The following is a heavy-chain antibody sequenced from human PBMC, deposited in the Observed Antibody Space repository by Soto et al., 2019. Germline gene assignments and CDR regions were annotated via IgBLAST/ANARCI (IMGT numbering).Heavy chain of an antibody. J-gene: IGHJ6*03. D-gene: IGHD4-4*01. Sequence: GESLKISCAASGFTFSSYAMSWVRQAPGKGLEWVSAISGSGGSTYYANSVKGRFTVSRDNSKNTLYLQMNSLRAEDTAVYYCANNPTHSDYIGYYFYYMDVWGKGTTVTVSS. V-gene: IGHV3-23*01. CDR2: ISGSGGST. CDR3: ANNPTHSDYIGYYFYYMDV. CDR1: GFTFSSYA.